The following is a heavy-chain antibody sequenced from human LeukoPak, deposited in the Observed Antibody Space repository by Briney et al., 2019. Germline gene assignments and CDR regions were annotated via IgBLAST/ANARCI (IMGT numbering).Heavy chain of an antibody. V-gene: IGHV1-8*01. CDR2: MNPNSGNT. D-gene: IGHD6-13*01. CDR1: GYTFISYD. CDR3: ARGRYSSSWYPALDY. J-gene: IGHJ4*02. Sequence: ASVKVSCKASGYTFISYDINWVRQATGQRLEWMGWMNPNSGNTGFAQKFQGRVTMTRNTSLSTAYMELSSLTSEDTAVYYCARGRYSSSWYPALDYWGQGTLVTVSS.